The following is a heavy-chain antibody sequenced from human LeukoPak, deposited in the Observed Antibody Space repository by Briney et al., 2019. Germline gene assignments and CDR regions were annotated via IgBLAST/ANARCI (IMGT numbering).Heavy chain of an antibody. J-gene: IGHJ4*02. CDR1: GYTFPSYF. V-gene: IGHV1-46*01. D-gene: IGHD6-6*01. CDR3: ARTAARRFDY. CDR2: INPTGGST. Sequence: ASVNVSCKASGYTFPSYFMHWVRQAPGEGLEWMGIINPTGGSTTYAQKFQARVTMTRDTSTSTVYMELSSLRSDDTAVYYCARTAARRFDYWGQGTLVTVSS.